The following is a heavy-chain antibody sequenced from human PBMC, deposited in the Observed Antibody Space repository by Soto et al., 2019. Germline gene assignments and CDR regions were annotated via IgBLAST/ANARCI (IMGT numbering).Heavy chain of an antibody. CDR2: VSGRGGST. V-gene: IGHV3-23*01. CDR1: GFTFNHYA. Sequence: VQLLESGGGLVQPGGSLRLACTASGFTFNHYAMSWVRQAPGKGLEWVSAVSGRGGSTKYADSVKGRFIISRDNSNSTLYLQMDSRRGEDTAVYYCAKDSTVTTSLYFYYYGFDVWGHGTTVTVSS. CDR3: AKDSTVTTSLYFYYYGFDV. D-gene: IGHD4-17*01. J-gene: IGHJ6*02.